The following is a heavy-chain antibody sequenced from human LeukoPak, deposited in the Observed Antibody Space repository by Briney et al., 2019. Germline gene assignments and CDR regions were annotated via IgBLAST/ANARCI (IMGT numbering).Heavy chain of an antibody. V-gene: IGHV3-48*01. J-gene: IGHJ6*02. CDR3: ARVLFGYYGVDV. D-gene: IGHD3-3*01. CDR2: IRSSGAMI. CDR1: GLSFSSYS. Sequence: PGGSLRLSCETSGLSFSSYSMNWVRQAPGKGLEWVSYIRSSGAMIYYADSVKGRFTISRDNAKKSVYLQMNSLRAEDTAVYYCARVLFGYYGVDVWGQGTTVTVSS.